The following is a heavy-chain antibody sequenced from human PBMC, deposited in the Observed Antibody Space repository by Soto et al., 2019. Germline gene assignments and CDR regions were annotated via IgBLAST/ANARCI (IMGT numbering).Heavy chain of an antibody. CDR1: GFDFSSFA. CDR3: ASVLDY. V-gene: IGHV3-30*03. Sequence: ESGGGVVQPGESLRLSCAASGFDFSSFAMQWVRQAPGKGLEWVTTISYDGSNEYYGDSVKGRFTISRDNSKNTLHLQMNSLRTDDTGIYYCASVLDYWGQGTLVTVSS. J-gene: IGHJ4*02. CDR2: ISYDGSNE.